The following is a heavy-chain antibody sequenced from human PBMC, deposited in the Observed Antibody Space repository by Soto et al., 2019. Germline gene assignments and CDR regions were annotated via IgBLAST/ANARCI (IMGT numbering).Heavy chain of an antibody. CDR3: ARDGYYYDSSGYQSVYYFDD. Sequence: SETLSLTCTVSGGSISSYYWSWIRQPPGRGLDWIGYIYFSGSTNYNPSLKSRVTISVDTSKNQFSLKLSSVTAADTAVYYCARDGYYYDSSGYQSVYYFDDWGQGTRVTVSS. V-gene: IGHV4-59*01. D-gene: IGHD3-22*01. CDR2: IYFSGST. CDR1: GGSISSYY. J-gene: IGHJ4*02.